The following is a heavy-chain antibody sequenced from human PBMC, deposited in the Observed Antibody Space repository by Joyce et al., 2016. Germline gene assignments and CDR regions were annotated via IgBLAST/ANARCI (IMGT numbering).Heavy chain of an antibody. V-gene: IGHV1-18*01. CDR1: GYTFTSYG. CDR2: ISAYNGNT. D-gene: IGHD2-15*01. Sequence: QVQLVQSGAEVKKPGASVKVSCKASGYTFTSYGISWVRQAPGQGLEWMGWISAYNGNTNYAQKLQGRVTMTTDTSTSTAYMELRSLRSDDTAVYYCAREAYDCSGGSCYSSWFDPWAQGTLVTVSS. CDR3: AREAYDCSGGSCYSSWFDP. J-gene: IGHJ5*02.